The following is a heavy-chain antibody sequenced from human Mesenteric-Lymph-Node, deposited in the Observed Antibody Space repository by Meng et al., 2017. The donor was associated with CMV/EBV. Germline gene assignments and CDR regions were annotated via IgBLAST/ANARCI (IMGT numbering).Heavy chain of an antibody. D-gene: IGHD1-26*01. CDR2: INHSGST. V-gene: IGHV4-34*01. CDR1: GGSFSGYY. Sequence: SETLSLTCAVYGGSFSGYYWSWIRQPPGKGLEWIGEINHSGSTNYNPSLKSRVTISVDTSKNQFSLKLSSVTAADTAVYYCARGPSVGSYRALKYWGQGTLVTVSS. J-gene: IGHJ4*02. CDR3: ARGPSVGSYRALKY.